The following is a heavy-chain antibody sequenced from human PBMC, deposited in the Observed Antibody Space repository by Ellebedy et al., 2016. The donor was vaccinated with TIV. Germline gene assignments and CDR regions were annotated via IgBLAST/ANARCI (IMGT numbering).Heavy chain of an antibody. CDR1: GYTFTSYD. D-gene: IGHD3-16*01. CDR3: ARGRGSSAWFDY. V-gene: IGHV1-8*01. J-gene: IGHJ5*01. Sequence: ASVKVSXXASGYTFTSYDINWVRQATGQGLEWMGWMNPKSGNTRYAEKFQGRVTMTRNTSISTAYMELSSLRSEDTAVYYCARGRGSSAWFDYWGQGTVVTVSS. CDR2: MNPKSGNT.